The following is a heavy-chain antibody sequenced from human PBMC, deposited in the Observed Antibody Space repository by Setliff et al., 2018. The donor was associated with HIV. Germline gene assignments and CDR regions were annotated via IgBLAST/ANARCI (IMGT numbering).Heavy chain of an antibody. D-gene: IGHD2-8*01. V-gene: IGHV3-66*01. CDR2: LYSGGSA. Sequence: GGSLRLSCAASGFSVSSNYMTWVRQAPGEGLECISVLYSGGSAYYADSVKGRFIISRDNAKNTLYLVMNDLRADDTATYYCARDRLTNVRYWTSDYWGQGTLVTVSS. CDR1: GFSVSSNY. J-gene: IGHJ4*02. CDR3: ARDRLTNVRYWTSDY.